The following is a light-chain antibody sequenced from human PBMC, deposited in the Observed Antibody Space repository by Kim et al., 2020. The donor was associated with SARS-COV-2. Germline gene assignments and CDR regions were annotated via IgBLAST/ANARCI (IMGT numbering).Light chain of an antibody. CDR3: QQSYSMPWT. CDR1: QSVSTY. J-gene: IGKJ1*01. CDR2: SAS. V-gene: IGKV1-39*01. Sequence: ASVRARVTIACRASQSVSTYLNWFQQRPGKDPKLLIYSASTLQTGVSARFSGTGSGTEFTLPISSLQPEDFATYYCQQSYSMPWTFGLGTKVEIK.